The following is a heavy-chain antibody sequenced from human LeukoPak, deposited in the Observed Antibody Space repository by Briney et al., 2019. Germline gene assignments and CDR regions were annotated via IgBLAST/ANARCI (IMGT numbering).Heavy chain of an antibody. CDR2: ICHSGST. CDR1: GYSISSGYY. D-gene: IGHD3-22*01. CDR3: ARGLHDYYDSSGVDY. Sequence: SETLSLTCTVSGYSISSGYYWGWIRQPPGKGLEWIGSICHSGSTYYNPSLKSRVTISVDTSKNQFSLKLSSVTAADTAVYYCARGLHDYYDSSGVDYWGQGTLVTVSS. J-gene: IGHJ4*02. V-gene: IGHV4-38-2*02.